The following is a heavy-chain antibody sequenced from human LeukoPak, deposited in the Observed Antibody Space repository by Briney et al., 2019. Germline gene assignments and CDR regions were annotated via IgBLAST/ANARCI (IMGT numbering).Heavy chain of an antibody. D-gene: IGHD3-10*01. V-gene: IGHV3-30*03. CDR3: ARGSTGFGDLLRGFGP. CDR2: ISYDGSNK. Sequence: GGSLRLSCAASGFTFSSYGMHWVRQAPGKGLEWVAVISYDGSNKFYADSVKGRFTISRDNSKNTLYLQMNSLRAEDTAVYYCARGSTGFGDLLRGFGPWGQGTLVTVSS. J-gene: IGHJ5*02. CDR1: GFTFSSYG.